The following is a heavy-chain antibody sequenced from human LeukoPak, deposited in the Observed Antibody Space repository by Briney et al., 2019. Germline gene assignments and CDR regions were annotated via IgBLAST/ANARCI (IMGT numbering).Heavy chain of an antibody. V-gene: IGHV3-21*01. J-gene: IGHJ4*02. CDR1: GVTFSSYS. D-gene: IGHD3-22*01. Sequence: GGSLRLSCAASGVTFSSYSMNWVRQAPGQGLEWVSSISSSSSYIYYADSVKGRFTISIDNAKNSLYLQMNSLRAEDTAVYYCAKDLGPMIVVVIPSFDYWGQGTLVTVSS. CDR2: ISSSSSYI. CDR3: AKDLGPMIVVVIPSFDY.